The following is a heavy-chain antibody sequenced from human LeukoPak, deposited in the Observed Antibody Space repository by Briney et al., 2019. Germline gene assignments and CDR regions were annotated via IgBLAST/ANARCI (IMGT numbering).Heavy chain of an antibody. CDR1: GFTVSSSY. CDR3: ARDLEAANTYYFDY. D-gene: IGHD6-13*01. CDR2: ISSAGTT. V-gene: IGHV3-66*01. Sequence: QPGGPLLLSCAASGFTVSSSYMSWVRQAPGKVLEWVSIISSAGTTYYADSVKGRFTISRDNSKNTVYLQVNSLRDEDTAVYYCARDLEAANTYYFDYWGQGTMVTVSS. J-gene: IGHJ4*02.